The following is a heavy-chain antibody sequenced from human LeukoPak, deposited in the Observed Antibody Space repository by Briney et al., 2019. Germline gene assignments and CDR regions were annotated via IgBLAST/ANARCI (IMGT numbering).Heavy chain of an antibody. CDR2: MNPNSGNT. Sequence: ASVKVSCKASGYTFTSYDINWVRQATGQGLEWMGWMNPNSGNTGYAQKFQGRVTITRNTSISTAYMELSSLRSEDTAVYYCARGMLVAVPAARPYYYYYMDVWGKGTTVTVSS. V-gene: IGHV1-8*03. CDR1: GYTFTSYD. CDR3: ARGMLVAVPAARPYYYYYMDV. D-gene: IGHD2-2*02. J-gene: IGHJ6*03.